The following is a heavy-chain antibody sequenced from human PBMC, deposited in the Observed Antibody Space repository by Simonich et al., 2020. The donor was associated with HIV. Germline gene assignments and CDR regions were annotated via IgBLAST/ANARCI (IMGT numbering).Heavy chain of an antibody. Sequence: QVQLQQGGAGLLKPSETLSLTCAVYGGSFSGYYWSMIRQPPGKGLEWIGEINHSGSTNYNPSLKSRVTISVDTSKNQFSLKLSSVTAADTAVYYCARLTAGGLGEYFQHWGQGTLVTVSS. J-gene: IGHJ1*01. CDR1: GGSFSGYY. CDR3: ARLTAGGLGEYFQH. CDR2: INHSGST. V-gene: IGHV4-34*01. D-gene: IGHD6-13*01.